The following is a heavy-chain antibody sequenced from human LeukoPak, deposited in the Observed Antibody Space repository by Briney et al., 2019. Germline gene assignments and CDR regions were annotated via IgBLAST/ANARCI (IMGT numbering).Heavy chain of an antibody. Sequence: SETLSLTCTVSGDSISSGGYYWNWIRQPPGKGLEWIGYIYHSGITNYNPSLKSRVTISIDRSKNQFSLKLSSVSAADTAVYYCARGEYSYSSSPKGGYYYMDVWGKGATVTVSS. D-gene: IGHD6-6*01. CDR2: IYHSGIT. CDR1: GDSISSGGYY. CDR3: ARGEYSYSSSPKGGYYYMDV. V-gene: IGHV4-30-2*01. J-gene: IGHJ6*03.